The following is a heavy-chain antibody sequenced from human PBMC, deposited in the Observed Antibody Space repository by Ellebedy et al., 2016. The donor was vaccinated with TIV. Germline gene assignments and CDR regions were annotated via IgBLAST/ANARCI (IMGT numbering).Heavy chain of an antibody. CDR2: INNNGGNT. Sequence: GESLKISCSASGFTFSHYAMHWVRQAPGKGLEYVSAINNNGGNTYYADSVKGRFTISRDSSKKKLYLKMSSLRPEETAMYYCVKDRGDIIRDFDYWGQGTLVTVSS. D-gene: IGHD2-21*02. V-gene: IGHV3-64D*06. CDR3: VKDRGDIIRDFDY. J-gene: IGHJ4*02. CDR1: GFTFSHYA.